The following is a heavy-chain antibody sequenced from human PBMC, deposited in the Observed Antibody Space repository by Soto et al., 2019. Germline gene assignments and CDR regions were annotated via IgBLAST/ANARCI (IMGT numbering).Heavy chain of an antibody. CDR3: ARDIFTYENTAYHYFDY. Sequence: QVQLVESGGGVVQPGMSLRLSCAASGFTFNSYGMHWVRQAPGKGLEWVAVIWYDGSKIYYGDSVKGRFTVSRDNSKNTLYLQLNSLGAGDTAIYYCARDIFTYENTAYHYFDYWGQGTLVTVSS. V-gene: IGHV3-33*01. D-gene: IGHD3-22*01. CDR2: IWYDGSKI. CDR1: GFTFNSYG. J-gene: IGHJ4*02.